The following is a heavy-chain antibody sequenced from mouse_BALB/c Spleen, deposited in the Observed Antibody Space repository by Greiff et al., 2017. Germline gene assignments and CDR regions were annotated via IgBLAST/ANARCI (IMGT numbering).Heavy chain of an antibody. D-gene: IGHD2-4*01. V-gene: IGHV1-80*01. J-gene: IGHJ2*01. CDR3: ARWMITYFDY. CDR2: IYPGDGDT. Sequence: VQLVESGAELVRPGSSVKISCKASGYAFSSYWMNWVKQRPGQGLEWIGQIYPGDGDTNYNGKFKGKATLTADKSSSTAYMQLSSLTSEDSAVYFCARWMITYFDYWGQGTTLTVSS. CDR1: GYAFSSYW.